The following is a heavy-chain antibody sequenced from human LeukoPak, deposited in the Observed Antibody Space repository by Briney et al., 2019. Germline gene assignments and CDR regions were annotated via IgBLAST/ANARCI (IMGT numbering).Heavy chain of an antibody. CDR3: AVMHGYYDGSGYWVQ. D-gene: IGHD3-22*01. Sequence: GGSLRLSCAASGFTLSSYGMSWVRQAPGQGLEWVSFITTGGASTSYADSVKGRFTISRDNPRNTLYMQMNSLRDEDTALYYCAVMHGYYDGSGYWVQWGQGTLVTVSS. CDR1: GFTLSSYG. V-gene: IGHV3-23*01. J-gene: IGHJ4*02. CDR2: ITTGGAST.